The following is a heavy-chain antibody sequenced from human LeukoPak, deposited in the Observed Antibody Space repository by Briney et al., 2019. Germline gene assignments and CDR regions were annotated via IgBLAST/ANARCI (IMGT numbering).Heavy chain of an antibody. V-gene: IGHV1-46*01. CDR3: ARDAFMRGASTSCYSS. Sequence: ASVKVSCKASGYTFTNYYMHWVRQAPGQGLEWMGIINPSGGSTSYAQKFQGRVTMTRDTSTSTVYMELSSLRSEDTAVYYCARDAFMRGASTSCYSSWGQGTLVTVSS. J-gene: IGHJ5*02. CDR1: GYTFTNYY. CDR2: INPSGGST. D-gene: IGHD2-2*01.